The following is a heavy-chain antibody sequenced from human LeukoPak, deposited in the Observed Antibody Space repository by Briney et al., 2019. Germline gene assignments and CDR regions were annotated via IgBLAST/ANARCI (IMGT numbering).Heavy chain of an antibody. V-gene: IGHV5-51*01. CDR3: ARRIYGDYLDYFDF. J-gene: IGHJ4*02. CDR1: GYSFTSYW. Sequence: PGESLKISCKGSGYSFTSYWIGWVRQMPGKGLEWMGIIFPGDSDTRYSPSFQGQVTISVDKSVNTAYLQWSSLKASDTAIYYCARRIYGDYLDYFDFWGQGTLVTVSS. D-gene: IGHD2-21*01. CDR2: IFPGDSDT.